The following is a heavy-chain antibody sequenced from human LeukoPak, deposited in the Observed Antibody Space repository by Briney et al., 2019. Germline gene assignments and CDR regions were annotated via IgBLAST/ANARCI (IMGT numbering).Heavy chain of an antibody. V-gene: IGHV4-34*01. Sequence: SETLSLTCAVSGGSFSGYYWSWIRQPPGKGLEWIGEINHSGSTNYNPSLQSRVTISVDTSKNQFSLKLSSVTAADTAVYYCARGTYYYDTSGYYYVVKNRYYFDYWGQGTLVTVSS. J-gene: IGHJ4*02. CDR1: GGSFSGYY. D-gene: IGHD3-22*01. CDR2: INHSGST. CDR3: ARGTYYYDTSGYYYVVKNRYYFDY.